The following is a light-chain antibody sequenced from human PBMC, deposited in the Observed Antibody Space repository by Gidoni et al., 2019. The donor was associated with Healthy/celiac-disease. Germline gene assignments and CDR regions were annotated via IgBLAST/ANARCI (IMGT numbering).Light chain of an antibody. CDR1: QSVSSN. CDR3: QQYNDWPLT. J-gene: IGKJ4*01. V-gene: IGKV3-15*01. Sequence: EIMMTPSPATLSVSPGERATLSCRASQSVSSNLAWYQQKPGQAPRLLIYGASTRATGSPARFSGSGSGTEFTLTISSLQSEDFAVYYCQQYNDWPLTFGGGTKVEIK. CDR2: GAS.